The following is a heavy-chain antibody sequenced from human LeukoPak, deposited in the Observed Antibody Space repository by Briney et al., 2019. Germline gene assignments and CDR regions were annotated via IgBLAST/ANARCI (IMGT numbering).Heavy chain of an antibody. V-gene: IGHV3-23*01. CDR1: GFTFSNYA. Sequence: GGSLRLSCAASGFTFSNYAMNWVRQASGRGLEWVSAISGSGGSTYYADSVKGRFTISRDNSKNTLYLQMNSLRAEDTAVYYCAKDLAGSGSYSFDYWGQGTLVTVSS. CDR3: AKDLAGSGSYSFDY. J-gene: IGHJ4*02. D-gene: IGHD1-26*01. CDR2: ISGSGGST.